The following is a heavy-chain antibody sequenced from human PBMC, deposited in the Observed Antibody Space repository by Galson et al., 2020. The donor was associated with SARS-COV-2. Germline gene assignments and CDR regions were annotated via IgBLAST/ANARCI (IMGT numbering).Heavy chain of an antibody. CDR3: ARDMDYTPQWGYYAMDV. Sequence: GGSLRLSCVASGFTFNNYWMSWVRQAPGKGLEWVANIKQNSGEKYYVDFVKGRFTISRDNAKNSLYLQMSSLRAEDTAVYYCARDMDYTPQWGYYAMDVWGQGTTVTVSS. J-gene: IGHJ6*02. D-gene: IGHD4-4*01. V-gene: IGHV3-7*01. CDR1: GFTFNNYW. CDR2: IKQNSGEK.